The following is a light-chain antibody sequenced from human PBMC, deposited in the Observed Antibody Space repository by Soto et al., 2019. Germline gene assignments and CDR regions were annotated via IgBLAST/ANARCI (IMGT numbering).Light chain of an antibody. J-gene: IGLJ1*01. CDR1: SSDVGGYIY. Sequence: QSALTQPASVSGSPGQSITISCTGTSSDVGGYIYVSWYQQHPGKAPKLMIYEVSNRPSGVSNRFSGSKSGNTASLTISGLQAEDDADYYCSSYSRSSVYVFGTGTQLTVL. CDR2: EVS. CDR3: SSYSRSSVYV. V-gene: IGLV2-14*01.